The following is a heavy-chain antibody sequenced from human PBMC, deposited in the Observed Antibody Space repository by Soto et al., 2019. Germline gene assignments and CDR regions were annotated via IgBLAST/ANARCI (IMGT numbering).Heavy chain of an antibody. J-gene: IGHJ4*02. Sequence: ASVKVSCKASGYTFTSYNINWVRQATGRGLEWMGWMSPNSGNTGYARKFLARVTMTRNTSISTAYMELSSLTSEDTAVYYCARLYCRGARCYYFLDHWGQGTLVTVSS. CDR2: MSPNSGNT. V-gene: IGHV1-8*01. CDR3: ARLYCRGARCYYFLDH. CDR1: GYTFTSYN. D-gene: IGHD2-15*01.